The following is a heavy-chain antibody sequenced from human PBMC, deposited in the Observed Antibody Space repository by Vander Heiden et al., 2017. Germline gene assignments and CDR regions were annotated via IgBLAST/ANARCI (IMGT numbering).Heavy chain of an antibody. D-gene: IGHD6-25*01. J-gene: IGHJ6*02. CDR1: GFTFSSSA. Sequence: EVQLLESGGGLVQPGGSLRLSCPASGFTFSSSAMSWVRQAPGKGLEWVSAISGSGGSTYYADSVKGRFTISRDNSKNTLYLQMNSLRAEDTAVYYCAKELDSSGYYYGMDVWGQGTTVTVSS. CDR3: AKELDSSGYYYGMDV. CDR2: ISGSGGST. V-gene: IGHV3-23*01.